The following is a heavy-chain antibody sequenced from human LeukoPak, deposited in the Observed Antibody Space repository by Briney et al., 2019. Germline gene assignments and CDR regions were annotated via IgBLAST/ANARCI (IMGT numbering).Heavy chain of an antibody. Sequence: PGRSLRLSCAASGFTFDDYAMHWVRQAPGKGLEWVSGISWNSGSIGYADSVKGRFTISRDNAKNSLYLQMNSLRAEDTALCYCAKARYSSGFDYWGQGTLVTVSS. CDR2: ISWNSGSI. V-gene: IGHV3-9*01. CDR1: GFTFDDYA. J-gene: IGHJ4*02. CDR3: AKARYSSGFDY. D-gene: IGHD6-19*01.